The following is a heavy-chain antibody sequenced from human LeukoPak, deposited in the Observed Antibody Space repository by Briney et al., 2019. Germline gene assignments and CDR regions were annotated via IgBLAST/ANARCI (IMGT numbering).Heavy chain of an antibody. J-gene: IGHJ4*02. CDR2: INPNSGGT. CDR3: ARDQAYYYDSSDGFDY. CDR1: GYTFTGYY. D-gene: IGHD3-22*01. Sequence: ASVKVSCKASGYTFTGYYMHWVRQAPGQGLEWMGWINPNSGGTNYAQKFQGRVTMTRDTSISTAYMELSRLGSDDTAVYYCARDQAYYYDSSDGFDYWGQGTLVTVSS. V-gene: IGHV1-2*02.